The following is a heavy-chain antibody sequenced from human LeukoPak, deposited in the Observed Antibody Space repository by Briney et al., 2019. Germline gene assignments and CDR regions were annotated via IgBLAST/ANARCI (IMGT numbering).Heavy chain of an antibody. V-gene: IGHV3-48*01. Sequence: GGSLRLSCAASGFTFSSYTMNWVRQPPGKGLEWVSNIGTSTTTIYYADSVKGRFTISRDNAKNSLYLQMNSRRADDTAVYYCARFAAGGSYYYYMDVWGKGTTVTVSS. CDR3: ARFAAGGSYYYYMDV. CDR2: IGTSTTTI. CDR1: GFTFSSYT. J-gene: IGHJ6*03. D-gene: IGHD6-25*01.